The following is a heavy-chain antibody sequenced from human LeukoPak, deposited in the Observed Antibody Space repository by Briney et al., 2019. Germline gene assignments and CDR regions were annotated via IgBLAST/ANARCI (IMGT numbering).Heavy chain of an antibody. Sequence: GGSLRLSCAASGFTFSSYGMHWLRQAPGKGLKWVAVISYDGSNKYYADSVKGRFTISRDNSKNTMYLQMNSLRAEDTAVYYCAKDVDSSGYYLGLDYWGQGALVTVAS. CDR2: ISYDGSNK. J-gene: IGHJ4*02. V-gene: IGHV3-30*18. D-gene: IGHD3-22*01. CDR1: GFTFSSYG. CDR3: AKDVDSSGYYLGLDY.